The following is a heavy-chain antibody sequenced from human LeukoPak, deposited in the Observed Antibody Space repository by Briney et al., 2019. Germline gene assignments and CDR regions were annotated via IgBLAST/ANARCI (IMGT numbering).Heavy chain of an antibody. CDR3: ARDPGDSKFFDY. D-gene: IGHD7-27*01. CDR2: INHSGST. J-gene: IGHJ4*02. Sequence: SETLSLTCAVYGGSFSGYYWSWIRQPPGKGLEWIGEINHSGSTNYNPSLKSRVTISVDTSKNQFSLQLNSVTPEDTAVYYCARDPGDSKFFDYWGQGTLVTVSS. V-gene: IGHV4-34*01. CDR1: GGSFSGYY.